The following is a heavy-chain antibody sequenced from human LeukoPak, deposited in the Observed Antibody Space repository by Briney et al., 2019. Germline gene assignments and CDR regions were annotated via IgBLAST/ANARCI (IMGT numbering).Heavy chain of an antibody. V-gene: IGHV1-46*01. CDR1: GYTFTNYY. CDR2: INPSAGNT. J-gene: IGHJ4*02. Sequence: ASVKVSCKASGYTFTNYYVHWVRQAPGQGPEYMGIINPSAGNTNYAQKFRGRITMTRDTSTTTVYMELSSLVSEDTAVYYCARERPSKCYFDYWGQGTLVTVPS. CDR3: ARERPSKCYFDY.